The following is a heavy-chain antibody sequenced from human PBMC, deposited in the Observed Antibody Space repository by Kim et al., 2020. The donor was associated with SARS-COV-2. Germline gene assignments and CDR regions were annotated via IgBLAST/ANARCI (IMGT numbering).Heavy chain of an antibody. CDR1: GFTFGSYA. J-gene: IGHJ4*02. Sequence: GGSLRLSCTASGFTFGSYAMYWVRQVPGKGLEWVSGISWNSGNIGYADSVKGRFTISRDNAKNSLYLQMNSLRVEDTALYYCAKDYEGGPHYWGPGTLVT. CDR3: AKDYEGGPHY. V-gene: IGHV3-9*01. CDR2: ISWNSGNI. D-gene: IGHD3-16*01.